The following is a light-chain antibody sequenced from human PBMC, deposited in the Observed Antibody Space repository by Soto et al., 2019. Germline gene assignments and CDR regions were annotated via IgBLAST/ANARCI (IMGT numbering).Light chain of an antibody. CDR2: AAS. Sequence: DIQMTQSPSSLSASVGDRVTITCRASQSISSYLNWYQQKPWKAPKLLIYAASSLQSGVPSRFSGSGSGTDFTLTISSLPPEDFATDYCEQSYSTPLLTFGGGTKVEIK. V-gene: IGKV1-39*01. CDR1: QSISSY. J-gene: IGKJ4*01. CDR3: EQSYSTPLLT.